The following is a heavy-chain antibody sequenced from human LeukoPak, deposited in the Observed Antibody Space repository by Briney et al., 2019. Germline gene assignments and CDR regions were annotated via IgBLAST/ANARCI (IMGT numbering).Heavy chain of an antibody. Sequence: GGSLRLSCAASGFTFSSYDMSWVRQAPGKGLEWVSAISASSGGSTYYADSVKGRFTISRDNSKNTLYLQMNSLRAEDTAVYYCAKRYYDNSGWFDYWGQGTLVTVSS. V-gene: IGHV3-23*01. CDR2: ISASSGGST. D-gene: IGHD3-22*01. CDR3: AKRYYDNSGWFDY. J-gene: IGHJ4*02. CDR1: GFTFSSYD.